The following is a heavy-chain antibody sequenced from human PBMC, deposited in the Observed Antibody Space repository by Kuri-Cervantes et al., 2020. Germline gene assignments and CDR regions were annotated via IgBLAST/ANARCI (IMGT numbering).Heavy chain of an antibody. CDR3: ARLWHYYDSSGYNYMDV. CDR2: IGTAGDT. Sequence: GESLKISCAASGFTFSSYDMHWVRQATGKGLEWVSAIGTAGDTYYPGSVKGRFTISRENAKNSLYLQMNSLRAGDTAVYYCARLWHYYDSSGYNYMDVWGKGTTVTVSS. J-gene: IGHJ6*03. CDR1: GFTFSSYD. D-gene: IGHD3-22*01. V-gene: IGHV3-13*01.